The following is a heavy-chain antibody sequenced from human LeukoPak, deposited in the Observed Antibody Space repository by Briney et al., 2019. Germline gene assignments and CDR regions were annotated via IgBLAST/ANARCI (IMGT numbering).Heavy chain of an antibody. CDR3: ARAGYNWNLNLDY. D-gene: IGHD1-7*01. CDR2: IYYSGST. J-gene: IGHJ4*02. CDR1: GGSISSYY. V-gene: IGHV4-59*01. Sequence: PSETLSLTCTVSGGSISSYYWSWIRQPPGKGLEWIGYIYYSGSTDYNPSLKSRVTTSVDTSKNQFSLKLSSVTAADTAVYYCARAGYNWNLNLDYWGQGTLVTVSS.